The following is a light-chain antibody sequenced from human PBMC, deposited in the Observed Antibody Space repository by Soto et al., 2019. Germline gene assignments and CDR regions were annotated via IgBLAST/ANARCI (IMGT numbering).Light chain of an antibody. CDR2: EVN. CDR1: LSDIGDSNF. J-gene: IGLJ1*01. CDR3: ASFRSGTILV. Sequence: QSVLAQPASVSGSPGQSFTISCTGPLSDIGDSNFISWYQHSPGKAPRLLIYEVNNRPSGVSRRFSGYKDGNTASLTISGLLDDDEADYFCASFRSGTILVFGSGTKVTVL. V-gene: IGLV2-14*01.